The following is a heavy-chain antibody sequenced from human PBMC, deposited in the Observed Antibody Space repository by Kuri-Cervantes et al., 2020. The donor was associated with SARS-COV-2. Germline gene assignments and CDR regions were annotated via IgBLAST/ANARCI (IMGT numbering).Heavy chain of an antibody. Sequence: GGSLRLSCAASGFTFSNYAMSWVRQAPGKGLEWVSSISNSSSYIYYADSVKGRFTISRDNAKNSLYLQMNSLRAEDTAVYYCARRLGSYYAFDIWAKGQWSPSPQ. CDR1: GFTFSNYA. CDR3: ARRLGSYYAFDI. CDR2: ISNSSSYI. V-gene: IGHV3-21*01. D-gene: IGHD1-26*01. J-gene: IGHJ3*02.